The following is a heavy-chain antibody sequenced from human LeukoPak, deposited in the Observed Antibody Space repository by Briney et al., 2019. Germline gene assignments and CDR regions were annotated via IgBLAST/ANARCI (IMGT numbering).Heavy chain of an antibody. CDR1: GGSISGYY. V-gene: IGHV4-59*01. CDR2: IYSSGET. D-gene: IGHD2-15*01. Sequence: PSETLSLTCTVSGGSISGYYWGWIRQPPGKGLEWIGSIYSSGETNYNPSLKSPVTISVDTSNNQFSLKLSSVTAADTAVYYCARDNGCSGGSCYRWFDPWGQGTLVTVSS. J-gene: IGHJ5*02. CDR3: ARDNGCSGGSCYRWFDP.